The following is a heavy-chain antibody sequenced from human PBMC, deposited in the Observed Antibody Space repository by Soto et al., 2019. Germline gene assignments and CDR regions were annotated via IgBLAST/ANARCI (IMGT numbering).Heavy chain of an antibody. CDR2: IYHSGST. CDR3: ARLFWSGYVPDAFDI. D-gene: IGHD3-3*01. CDR1: GGSISSGGYS. J-gene: IGHJ3*02. V-gene: IGHV4-30-2*01. Sequence: QLQLQESGSGLVKPSQTLSLTCAVSGGSISSGGYSWSWIRQPPGKGLEWIGYIYHSGSTYYNPSLKRRVTISVDRSKNQFSLKLSSVTAADTAVYYCARLFWSGYVPDAFDIWGQGTMVTVSS.